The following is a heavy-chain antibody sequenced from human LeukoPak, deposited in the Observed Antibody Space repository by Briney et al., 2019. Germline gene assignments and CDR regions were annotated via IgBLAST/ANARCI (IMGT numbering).Heavy chain of an antibody. V-gene: IGHV4-38-2*02. CDR2: IYHSGST. D-gene: IGHD4-17*01. Sequence: PSETLSLTCTVSGYSISSGYYWGWIRQPPGKGLEWIGSIYHSGSTYYNPSLKSRVTISVDTSKNQFSLKLSSVTAADTAVCYCARERFPNNWFDPWGQGTLVTVSS. J-gene: IGHJ5*02. CDR3: ARERFPNNWFDP. CDR1: GYSISSGYY.